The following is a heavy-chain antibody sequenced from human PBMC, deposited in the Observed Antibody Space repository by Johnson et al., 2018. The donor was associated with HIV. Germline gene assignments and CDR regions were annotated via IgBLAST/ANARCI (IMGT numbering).Heavy chain of an antibody. CDR1: GFTFNTYW. V-gene: IGHV3-7*01. Sequence: VHLVESGGGLVQPGGSLRLSCAASGFTFNTYWMTWVRQAPGKGLEWVANINQDGSEKDYVDSVKGRFTISRDIAKNSLYLQMSGLRAEDPAVYYCARVRASGWGSYPNDAFDIWGQGTMVTVSS. D-gene: IGHD3-16*02. CDR2: INQDGSEK. J-gene: IGHJ3*02. CDR3: ARVRASGWGSYPNDAFDI.